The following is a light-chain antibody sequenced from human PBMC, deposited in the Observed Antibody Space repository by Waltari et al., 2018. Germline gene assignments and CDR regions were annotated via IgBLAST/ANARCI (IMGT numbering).Light chain of an antibody. CDR2: KAS. J-gene: IGKJ1*01. V-gene: IGKV1-5*03. Sequence: DIQMTQSPSTLSASVGDRVTITCRASQSISSWLAWYQQKPGTAPKLLIYKASSLESGVPSRFSGSGSGTECTLTISSLQPDDFATYYCQQYNSYSWTFGQGTKVEIK. CDR3: QQYNSYSWT. CDR1: QSISSW.